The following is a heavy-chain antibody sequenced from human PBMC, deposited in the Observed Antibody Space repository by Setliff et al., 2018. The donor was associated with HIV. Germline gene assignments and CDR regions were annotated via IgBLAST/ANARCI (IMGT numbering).Heavy chain of an antibody. CDR3: ARDFGTFHAFDM. D-gene: IGHD3-10*01. V-gene: IGHV4-4*07. J-gene: IGHJ3*02. CDR1: GGSISSYY. Sequence: SETLSLTCTVSGGSISSYYWSWIRQPAGKGLEWIGRIYSTGSINYNPSLRSGVTMSVDRSKNSFSLEVASVTAADTAIYYCARDFGTFHAFDMWGQGTVVTV. CDR2: IYSTGSI.